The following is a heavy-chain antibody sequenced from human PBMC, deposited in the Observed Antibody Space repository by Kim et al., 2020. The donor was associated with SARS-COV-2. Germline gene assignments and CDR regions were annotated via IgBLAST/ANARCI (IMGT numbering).Heavy chain of an antibody. Sequence: SETLSLTCTVSGGSISSSSYYWGWIRQPPGKGLEWIGSIYYSGSTYYNPSLKSRVTISVDTSKNQFSLKLSSVTAADTAVYYCDSTDPRGFDAFDIWGQGTMVTVSS. CDR2: IYYSGST. V-gene: IGHV4-39*07. D-gene: IGHD2-2*01. CDR3: DSTDPRGFDAFDI. J-gene: IGHJ3*02. CDR1: GGSISSSSYY.